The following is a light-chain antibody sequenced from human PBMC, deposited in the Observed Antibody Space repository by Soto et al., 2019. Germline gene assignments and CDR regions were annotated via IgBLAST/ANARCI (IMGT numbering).Light chain of an antibody. CDR1: SSDVGGYNY. J-gene: IGLJ1*01. CDR2: DVS. CDR3: CSHAVSYTYV. V-gene: IGLV2-11*01. Sequence: QSALTQPRSVSGSPGQSVTISCTGTSSDVGGYNYVSWYQQHPGKAPKLMIYDVSKRPSGVPDRFSGSKSGNTASLTISGLQAEDEADYYCCSHAVSYTYVFGTGTKVTVL.